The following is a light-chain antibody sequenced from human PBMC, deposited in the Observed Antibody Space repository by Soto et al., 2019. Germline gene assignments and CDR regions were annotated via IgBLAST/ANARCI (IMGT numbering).Light chain of an antibody. CDR2: GNV. CDR3: QSYDCSLSGYV. CDR1: SSNIGACFD. Sequence: QSVLTQPPSVSGAPGQRVTISCTGSSSNIGACFDVHWYQQLPGTAPKLLIYGNVDRPSGVPDRFSGSKSGTSASLAITGLQAEDEADYYCQSYDCSLSGYVFGTGTKVTVL. J-gene: IGLJ1*01. V-gene: IGLV1-40*01.